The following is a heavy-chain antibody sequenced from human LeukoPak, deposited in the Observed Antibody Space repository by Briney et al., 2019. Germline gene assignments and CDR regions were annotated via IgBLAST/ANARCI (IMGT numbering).Heavy chain of an antibody. J-gene: IGHJ4*02. CDR3: AREVRGSGRDFDY. V-gene: IGHV3-7*03. D-gene: IGHD1-26*01. Sequence: PGGSLRLSCAVSGFTFSNYWMSWVRQAPGKGLEWVANIKEDGSEKYYVASVKGRFTISRDNAKNSLYLQMNSLRDEDTAVYFCAREVRGSGRDFDYWGQGILVTVST. CDR1: GFTFSNYW. CDR2: IKEDGSEK.